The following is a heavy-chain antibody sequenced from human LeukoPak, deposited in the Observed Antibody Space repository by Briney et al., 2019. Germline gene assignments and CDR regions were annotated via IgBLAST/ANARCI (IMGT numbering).Heavy chain of an antibody. CDR2: ISAYNGNT. J-gene: IGHJ5*02. V-gene: IGHV1-18*04. CDR1: GYTFTSYG. D-gene: IGHD3-9*01. Sequence: ASVKVSCKASGYTFTSYGISWVRQAPGQGLEWMGWISAYNGNTNYAQKLQGRVTMTTDTSTSTAYMELRSLRSDDTAVYYCARDRLRYFDWLGSNWFDPWGQGTLVTVSS. CDR3: ARDRLRYFDWLGSNWFDP.